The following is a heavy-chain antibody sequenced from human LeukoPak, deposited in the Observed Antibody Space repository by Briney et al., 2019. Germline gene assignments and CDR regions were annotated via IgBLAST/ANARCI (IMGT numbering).Heavy chain of an antibody. Sequence: GGSLRLSCEASGFTFSSYWMSWVRQAPGKGLEWVAVISYDGSTKYYADSVKGRFTISRDNSKNTLYLQMNSLRAEDTAVYYCVSASSWIQLWLSPPFDYWGQGTLVTVSS. CDR2: ISYDGSTK. CDR1: GFTFSSYW. CDR3: VSASSWIQLWLSPPFDY. V-gene: IGHV3-30-3*01. D-gene: IGHD5-18*01. J-gene: IGHJ4*02.